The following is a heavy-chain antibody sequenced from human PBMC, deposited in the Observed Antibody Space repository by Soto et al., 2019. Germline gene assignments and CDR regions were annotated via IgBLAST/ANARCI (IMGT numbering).Heavy chain of an antibody. CDR1: GASISGFY. V-gene: IGHV4-4*07. CDR2: IYATGTT. D-gene: IGHD1-1*01. CDR3: VRDGTKTLRDWFDP. J-gene: IGHJ5*02. Sequence: PSETLSLTCTVSGASISGFYWSWNRKSAGKGLEWIGRIYATGTTDYNPSLKSRVMMSVDTSKKQFSLKLRSVTAADTAVYYCVRDGTKTLRDWFDPWGQGISVTVS.